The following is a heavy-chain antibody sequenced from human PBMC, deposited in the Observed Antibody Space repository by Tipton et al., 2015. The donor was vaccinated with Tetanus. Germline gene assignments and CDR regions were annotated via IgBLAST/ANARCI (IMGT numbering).Heavy chain of an antibody. V-gene: IGHV1-69*09. CDR3: AREQGYFDY. Sequence: QVQLVQSGAEVKKPGSSVTVSCKASGGSFRNYAITWVRRAPGQGLEWMGRIIPSLDTADYSSKFQGRVTVTADKSTTTAYMELSSLRSDDTAVYFCAREQGYFDYWGQGTLVTVSS. CDR1: GGSFRNYA. J-gene: IGHJ4*02. CDR2: IIPSLDTA.